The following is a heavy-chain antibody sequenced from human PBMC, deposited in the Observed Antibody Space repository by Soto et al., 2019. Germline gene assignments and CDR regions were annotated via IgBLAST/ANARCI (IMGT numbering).Heavy chain of an antibody. Sequence: QVQLVQSGAEVKKPGSSVKVSCKASGGTFSSYAISWVRQAPGQGLEWMGGIIPIFGTANYAQKFQGRVTITADEYTSTAYMEVSSRRSEDTAVYYCARGEQQLAINYYYYYYGMDVWGQGTTVTVSS. CDR1: GGTFSSYA. J-gene: IGHJ6*02. D-gene: IGHD6-13*01. V-gene: IGHV1-69*01. CDR3: ARGEQQLAINYYYYYYGMDV. CDR2: IIPIFGTA.